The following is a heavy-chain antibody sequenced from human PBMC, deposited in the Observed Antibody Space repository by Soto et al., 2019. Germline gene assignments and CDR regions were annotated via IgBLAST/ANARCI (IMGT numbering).Heavy chain of an antibody. CDR2: IDPSDSYT. D-gene: IGHD5-12*01. V-gene: IGHV5-10-1*01. CDR1: GYRFTTYW. CDR3: ARTNGYDFGY. J-gene: IGHJ4*02. Sequence: PGESLKISCKGSGYRFTTYWISWVRQMPGKGLEWMGRIDPSDSYTNYSPSFQGHVTISADKSISTAYLQWSSLKASDTAMYFCARTNGYDFGYWGQGTLVTVSS.